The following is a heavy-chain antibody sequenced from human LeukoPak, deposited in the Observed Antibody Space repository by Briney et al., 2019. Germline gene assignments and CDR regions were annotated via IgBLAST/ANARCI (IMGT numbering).Heavy chain of an antibody. CDR2: IYYSGST. D-gene: IGHD3-3*01. V-gene: IGHV4-39*07. Sequence: SESLSLAYPALGGCITSSGDYWGWSGQPPGKELKWIGSIYYSGSTYYNPPLKSRVTISVDTSKNQFSLKLSSVTAADTAVYYCARSTLTIFGVLPRYYFDYWGQGTLVTVSS. CDR1: GGCITSSGDY. J-gene: IGHJ4*02. CDR3: ARSTLTIFGVLPRYYFDY.